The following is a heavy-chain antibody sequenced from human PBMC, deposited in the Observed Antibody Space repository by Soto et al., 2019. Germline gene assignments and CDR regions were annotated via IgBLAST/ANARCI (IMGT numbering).Heavy chain of an antibody. D-gene: IGHD3-10*01. V-gene: IGHV4-31*03. CDR3: ARAVNGRFGDGRYWYFDL. CDR1: GGSISSGGYY. CDR2: IYYSGST. J-gene: IGHJ2*01. Sequence: QVQLQESGPGLVKPSQTLSLTCTVSGGSISSGGYYWSWIRQHPGKGLEWIGYIYYSGSTYYNPYLRSRVTTSVDTSKNQFSLKLSSVTAADTAVYYCARAVNGRFGDGRYWYFDLWGRGTLVTVSS.